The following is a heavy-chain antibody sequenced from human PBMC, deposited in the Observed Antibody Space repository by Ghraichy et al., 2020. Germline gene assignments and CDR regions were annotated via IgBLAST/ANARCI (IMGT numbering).Heavy chain of an antibody. CDR1: GFTFSSYD. D-gene: IGHD2-15*01. CDR3: AREFCSGGRCFFGTGGSHFDG. V-gene: IGHV3-74*01. CDR2: IKSDGSST. Sequence: GGSLRLSCAASGFTFSSYDMNWVRQAPGKGLVWVSRIKSDGSSTTYTDSVKGRFTISRDNAKNTLYLQMNSLTAEDTAVYYCAREFCSGGRCFFGTGGSHFDGWGQGTLVTVSS. J-gene: IGHJ4*02.